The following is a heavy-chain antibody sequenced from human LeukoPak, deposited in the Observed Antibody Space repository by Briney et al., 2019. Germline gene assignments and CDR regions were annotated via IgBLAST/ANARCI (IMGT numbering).Heavy chain of an antibody. CDR2: INFTGSTDTGST. J-gene: IGHJ4*02. V-gene: IGHV4-34*01. CDR3: ARGFSGFWEFDF. CDR1: GGSFSGYS. Sequence: SETLSLTCAVSGGSFSGYSWNWIRQPPGKGLEWIAEINFTGSTDTGSTSYSPSLKSRVTSSADTSKNQLSLHLRSATVADTGVYFCARGFSGFWEFDFWGQGTLVTVSS. D-gene: IGHD3-3*01.